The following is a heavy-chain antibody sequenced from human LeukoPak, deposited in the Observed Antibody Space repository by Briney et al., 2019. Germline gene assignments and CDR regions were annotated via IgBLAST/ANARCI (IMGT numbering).Heavy chain of an antibody. CDR1: GFTFSSYW. Sequence: GGSLRLSCAASGFTFSSYWMSWVRQAPGKGLEWVANIKQDGSEKYYVDSVKGRFTISRDNAKNSLYLQMNSLRAEDTAVYYCARYVETDSGYEAPCDYWGQGTLVTVSS. CDR2: IKQDGSEK. CDR3: ARYVETDSGYEAPCDY. V-gene: IGHV3-7*01. D-gene: IGHD5-12*01. J-gene: IGHJ4*02.